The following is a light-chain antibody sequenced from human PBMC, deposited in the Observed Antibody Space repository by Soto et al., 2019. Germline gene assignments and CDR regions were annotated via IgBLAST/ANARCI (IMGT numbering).Light chain of an antibody. CDR1: QTISSW. Sequence: DIQMTQSPSTLSGSVGDRVTITCRASQTISSWLAWYQQKPGNAPNLLIYDASRLQSGVPSWFSGSGSGTDFTLTITSLQPEDFGTYYCQQSYSTPTFGQGTRVDIK. CDR2: DAS. J-gene: IGKJ5*01. V-gene: IGKV1-39*01. CDR3: QQSYSTPT.